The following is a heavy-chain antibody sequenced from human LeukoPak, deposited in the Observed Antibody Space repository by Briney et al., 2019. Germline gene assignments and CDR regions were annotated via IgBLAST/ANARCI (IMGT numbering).Heavy chain of an antibody. CDR2: TNERGSST. Sequence: PGGSLRLSCAASGFTFSNSWLHWVRQAPGKGLVWVSRTNERGSSTSYADSVKGRFTISRDNAKNTLYLQMNNLRADDTAVYYCAGGRLVATSKAVAIDYWGQGTLVTVSS. V-gene: IGHV3-74*01. J-gene: IGHJ4*02. CDR1: GFTFSNSW. D-gene: IGHD5-12*01. CDR3: AGGRLVATSKAVAIDY.